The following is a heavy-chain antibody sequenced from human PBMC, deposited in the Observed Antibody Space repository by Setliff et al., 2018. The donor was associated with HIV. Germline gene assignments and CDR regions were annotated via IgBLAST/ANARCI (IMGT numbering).Heavy chain of an antibody. D-gene: IGHD7-27*01. CDR3: ARDLPTPNWGFDY. J-gene: IGHJ4*02. CDR2: FSPHNGGT. Sequence: ASVKVSCKASGYTFTDYFIHWVRKAPGRGLEWMGWFSPHNGGTNYAQKFQGRVTMTGDTSTSTGYMDLSSLRSEDTAVYYCARDLPTPNWGFDYWGQGTLVTVSS. V-gene: IGHV1-2*02. CDR1: GYTFTDYF.